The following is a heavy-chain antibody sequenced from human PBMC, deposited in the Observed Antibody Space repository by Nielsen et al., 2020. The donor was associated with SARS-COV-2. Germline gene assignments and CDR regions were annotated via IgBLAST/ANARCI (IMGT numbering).Heavy chain of an antibody. CDR3: ARARPGAEPATYYFDY. D-gene: IGHD2-15*01. CDR2: ISGSGDNT. V-gene: IGHV3-23*01. Sequence: GESLKISCAASGFTFNNYAMSWVRQAPGKGLEWVSVISGSGDNTYYADSVKGRFTISRDNSKSTLSLQMNSLRAEDTAVYYCARARPGAEPATYYFDYWGQGTLVTVSS. CDR1: GFTFNNYA. J-gene: IGHJ4*02.